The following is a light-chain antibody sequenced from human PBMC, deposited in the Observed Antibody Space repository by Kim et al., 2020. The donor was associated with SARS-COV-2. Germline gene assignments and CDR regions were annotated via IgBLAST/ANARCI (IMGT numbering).Light chain of an antibody. V-gene: IGLV1-47*01. Sequence: GQRVTIPFSGSPPNIERNNANWYQQLPGTAPKRLIYRNNERPSGVPDRFPGSKSGTSASLAISGLRSEEEADYYCAAWDDSLSGWLFGGGTKLTVL. CDR1: PPNIERNN. J-gene: IGLJ3*02. CDR2: RNN. CDR3: AAWDDSLSGWL.